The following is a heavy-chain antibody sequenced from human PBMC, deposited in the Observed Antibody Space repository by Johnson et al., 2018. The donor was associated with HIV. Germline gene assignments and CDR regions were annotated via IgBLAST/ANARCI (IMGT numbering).Heavy chain of an antibody. D-gene: IGHD3-10*01. CDR3: AREGGGTLLLGDEGAFDM. J-gene: IGHJ3*02. CDR1: GFTFSSYA. CDR2: ISYDGKNN. V-gene: IGHV3-30*04. Sequence: QVQLVESGGGVVQPGRSLRLSCAASGFTFSSYAMHWVRQAPGKGLEWVAVISYDGKNNYYTGSVKGRFTSSRDNSKNTLYLQMNSLRDEDTAVYYCAREGGGTLLLGDEGAFDMWGPGTMVTVSS.